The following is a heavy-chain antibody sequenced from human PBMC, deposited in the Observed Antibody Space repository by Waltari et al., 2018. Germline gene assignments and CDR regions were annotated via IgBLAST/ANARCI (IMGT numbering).Heavy chain of an antibody. J-gene: IGHJ6*02. CDR3: ARGYSSGWSYYYGMDV. V-gene: IGHV4-34*01. Sequence: QVQLQQWGAGLLKPSETLSLTCAVYGGSFSGYYWSWIRQPPGKGLEWIGEINHRGRTNYNPPLKSRVTISVDTSKNQFSLKLSSVTAADTAVYYCARGYSSGWSYYYGMDVWGQGTTVTVSS. D-gene: IGHD6-19*01. CDR1: GGSFSGYY. CDR2: INHRGRT.